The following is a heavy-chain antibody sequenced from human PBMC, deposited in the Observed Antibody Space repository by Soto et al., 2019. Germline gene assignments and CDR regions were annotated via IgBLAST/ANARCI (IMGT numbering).Heavy chain of an antibody. CDR1: GGSFSDTY. D-gene: IGHD3-10*01. V-gene: IGHV4-34*01. Sequence: SETLSLTCAVYGGSFSDTYWNWFRQPPGRGLEWIGEINHNTNTIYNPSLTSRVTISVDTSKNHFSLKLTSVTAADTAVYYCARRYGGAFDIWGQGTMVTVSS. CDR2: INHNTNT. J-gene: IGHJ3*02. CDR3: ARRYGGAFDI.